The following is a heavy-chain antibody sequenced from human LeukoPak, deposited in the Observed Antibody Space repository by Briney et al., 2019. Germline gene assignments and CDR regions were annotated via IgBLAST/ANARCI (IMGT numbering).Heavy chain of an antibody. D-gene: IGHD6-19*01. CDR3: ARESIAVAGSFDY. J-gene: IGHJ4*02. Sequence: SVKVSCKASGGTFSSYTISWVRQAPGQGLEWMGRIIPILGIANYAQKFQGRVTITVDKSTSTAYMELSSLRSEDTAVYYCARESIAVAGSFDYWGQGTLVTVSS. V-gene: IGHV1-69*02. CDR1: GGTFSSYT. CDR2: IIPILGIA.